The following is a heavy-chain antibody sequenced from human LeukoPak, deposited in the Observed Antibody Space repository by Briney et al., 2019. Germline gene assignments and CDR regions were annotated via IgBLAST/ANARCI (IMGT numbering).Heavy chain of an antibody. CDR3: ASGGYCSSTGCYPNWFDP. V-gene: IGHV4-39*07. D-gene: IGHD2-2*01. CDR2: VYYSGST. Sequence: PSETLSLTCTVSGGSISSGTYSWGWIRQPPGKGLEWIGSVYYSGSTYYNPSLKSRVTISVDTSKNQFSLKLSSETAADTAVYYCASGGYCSSTGCYPNWFDPWGQGTLVTVSS. CDR1: GGSISSGTYS. J-gene: IGHJ5*02.